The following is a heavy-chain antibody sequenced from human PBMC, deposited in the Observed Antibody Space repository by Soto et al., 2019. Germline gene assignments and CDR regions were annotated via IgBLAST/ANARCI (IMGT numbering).Heavy chain of an antibody. J-gene: IGHJ4*02. Sequence: QVQLQESGPGLVKPSQTLSLTCTVSGDSIGTGGYYWDRIRQHPGKGPEWIGYIHYSGNTYYNPSLKSRLTISLDTSKNQFSLHLSSVTAADTAVYYCATNHDDISGRTPLLFDSWGQGTLVTVSS. CDR3: ATNHDDISGRTPLLFDS. D-gene: IGHD3-22*01. V-gene: IGHV4-31*03. CDR1: GDSIGTGGYY. CDR2: IHYSGNT.